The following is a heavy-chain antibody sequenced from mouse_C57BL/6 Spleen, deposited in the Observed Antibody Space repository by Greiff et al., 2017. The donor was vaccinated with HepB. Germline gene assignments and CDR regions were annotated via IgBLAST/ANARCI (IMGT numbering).Heavy chain of an antibody. Sequence: VQLQQSGAELVKPGASVKISCKASGYAFSSYWMNWVKQRPGKGLEWIGQIYPGDGDTNYNGKFKGKATLTADKSSSTAYMQLSSLPSEDSAVYVCGRQAVVAGNFDYWGQSTTLTVSS. J-gene: IGHJ2*01. CDR1: GYAFSSYW. CDR2: IYPGDGDT. V-gene: IGHV1-80*01. CDR3: GRQAVVAGNFDY. D-gene: IGHD1-1*01.